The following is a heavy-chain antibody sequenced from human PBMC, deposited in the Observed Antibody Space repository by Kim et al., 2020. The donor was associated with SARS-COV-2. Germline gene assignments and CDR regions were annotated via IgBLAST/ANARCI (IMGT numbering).Heavy chain of an antibody. D-gene: IGHD2-2*01. V-gene: IGHV1-69*02. CDR3: ARSIVVVPAASPYYYYGMDV. CDR2: IIPILGIA. J-gene: IGHJ6*02. CDR1: GGTFSSYT. Sequence: SVKVSCKASGGTFSSYTISWVRQAPGQGLEWMGRIIPILGIANYAQKFQGRVTITADKSTSTAYMELSSLRSEDTAVYYCARSIVVVPAASPYYYYGMDVWGQGTTVTVSS.